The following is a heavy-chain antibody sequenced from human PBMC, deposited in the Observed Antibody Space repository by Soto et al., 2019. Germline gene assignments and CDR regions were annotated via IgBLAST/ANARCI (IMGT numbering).Heavy chain of an antibody. J-gene: IGHJ5*02. CDR2: ISYAGSKK. CDR3: ARRGTTGMDWFDP. CDR1: GLPFSSYA. D-gene: IGHD1-7*01. Sequence: QVQLVESGGGWAHLGGSLRFSGAAPGLPFSSYALPWVRQAPARGLVGGAVISYAGSKKYYADSVKGRFTISRDNSKNTLYLQMNSLRAEDTAVYYCARRGTTGMDWFDPWGQGTLVTVSS. V-gene: IGHV3-30-3*01.